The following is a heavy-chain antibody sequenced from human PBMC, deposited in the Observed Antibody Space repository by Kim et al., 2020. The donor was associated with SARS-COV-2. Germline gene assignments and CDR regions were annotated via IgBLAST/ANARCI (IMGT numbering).Heavy chain of an antibody. J-gene: IGHJ4*02. CDR2: YYRGST. V-gene: IGHV4-59*01. CDR3: ARDPRY. Sequence: YYRGSTNSTPSLQSRVTISVDTSKNQFSLKLSSVTAADTAVYYCARDPRYWGQGTLVTVSS.